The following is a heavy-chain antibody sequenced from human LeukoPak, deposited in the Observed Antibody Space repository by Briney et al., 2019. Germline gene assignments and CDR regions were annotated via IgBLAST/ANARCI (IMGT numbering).Heavy chain of an antibody. J-gene: IGHJ4*02. V-gene: IGHV4-4*07. Sequence: SETLSLTCTVSGGSISGYFCTWLRQSAGAGLECIGRIHTSGTTYYNPSLRSRVSMSVDPSNNKFSLRLSSVTAADTAVYYCARDPAGHGRYFDYWGQGALVTVSS. CDR3: ARDPAGHGRYFDY. CDR1: GGSISGYF. D-gene: IGHD1-14*01. CDR2: IHTSGTT.